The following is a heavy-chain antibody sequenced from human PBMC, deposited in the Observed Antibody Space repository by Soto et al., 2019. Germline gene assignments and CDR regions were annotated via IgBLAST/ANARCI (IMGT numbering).Heavy chain of an antibody. CDR3: ARERQYCSGGSCGSGY. V-gene: IGHV1-8*01. D-gene: IGHD2-15*01. J-gene: IGHJ4*02. CDR2: MNPNSGNT. CDR1: GYTFTSYD. Sequence: QVQLVQSGAEVKKPGASVKVSCKASGYTFTSYDINWVRQATGQGLEWMGWMNPNSGNTGYAQKFQGRVTMTRNTSISTAYMELGSLSSEDTAVYYCARERQYCSGGSCGSGYWGQGTLVTVSS.